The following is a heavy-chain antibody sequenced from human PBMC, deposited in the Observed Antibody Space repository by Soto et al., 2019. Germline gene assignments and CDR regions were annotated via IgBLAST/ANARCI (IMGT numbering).Heavy chain of an antibody. J-gene: IGHJ6*02. CDR2: IGATSSSGSNF. Sequence: EVQLEESGGGLVQPGGSLRLSCAASGFTLSSFALNWVRQAPGKGLEWVSYIGATSSSGSNFYYAASVKGRFTISRDSAKNSFFLQKNSLRGEDTAIYYWAGGGKGPYYYGMDGWGQGATVTVSS. D-gene: IGHD3-16*01. CDR1: GFTLSSFA. CDR3: AGGGKGPYYYGMDG. V-gene: IGHV3-48*03.